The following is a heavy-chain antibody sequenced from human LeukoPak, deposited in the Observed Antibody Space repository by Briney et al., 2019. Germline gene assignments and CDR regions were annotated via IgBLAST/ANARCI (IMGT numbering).Heavy chain of an antibody. CDR2: INHSGST. Sequence: SETLSLTCTVSGGSIRSSTYYWGWIRQPPGKGLKWIGEINHSGSTNYNPSLKSRVTISVDTSKNQFSLKLSSVTAADTAVYYCARGGSGYYSIWTAGRGYYFDYWGQGTLVTVSS. CDR3: ARGGSGYYSIWTAGRGYYFDY. D-gene: IGHD3-22*01. V-gene: IGHV4-39*07. J-gene: IGHJ4*02. CDR1: GGSIRSSTYY.